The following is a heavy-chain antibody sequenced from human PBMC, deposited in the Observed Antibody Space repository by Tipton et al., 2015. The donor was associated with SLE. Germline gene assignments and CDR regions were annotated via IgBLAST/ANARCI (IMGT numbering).Heavy chain of an antibody. D-gene: IGHD2/OR15-2a*01. J-gene: IGHJ4*02. CDR3: ARLGSTTYLTLDGFYFDY. V-gene: IGHV4-59*08. Sequence: LRLSCTVSGGSISSYYWSWIRRPPGKGLEWIGYIHHSGSTSYSPSLRSRVTISVDTSKNRLSLKVNSVTAADTAVYFCARLGSTTYLTLDGFYFDYWGQGTRVTVSS. CDR2: IHHSGST. CDR1: GGSISSYY.